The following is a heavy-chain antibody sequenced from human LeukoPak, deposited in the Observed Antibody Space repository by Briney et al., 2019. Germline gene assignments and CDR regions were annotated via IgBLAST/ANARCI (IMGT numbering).Heavy chain of an antibody. CDR3: ARDGNPWNLDV. D-gene: IGHD1-14*01. Sequence: PSETLSLTCTVSGGFISRYYWPWLRQPPGKAVEWLGYIDYSGRNSYNPPLKSRITIPVDQSKKHSSLKLSSVTAADTAVYYCARDGNPWNLDVWGRGTLVTVSS. V-gene: IGHV4-59*01. J-gene: IGHJ2*01. CDR2: IDYSGRN. CDR1: GGFISRYY.